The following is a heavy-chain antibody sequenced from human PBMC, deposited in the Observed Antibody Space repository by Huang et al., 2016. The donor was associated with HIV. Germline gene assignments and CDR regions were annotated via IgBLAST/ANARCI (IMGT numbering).Heavy chain of an antibody. CDR2: MYPRDSET. Sequence: EVLLVQSGAELKEPGEFLKISCKASGYGFGSYWIGWVRQKPGKGLEWRGVMYPRDSETKYGPSFDGQVNISADKSTRTAYLQWESLKAPDTAIYFCARQVDGFRSHFDFWGQGTLVSVSS. J-gene: IGHJ4*02. D-gene: IGHD5-18*01. V-gene: IGHV5-51*01. CDR1: GYGFGSYW. CDR3: ARQVDGFRSHFDF.